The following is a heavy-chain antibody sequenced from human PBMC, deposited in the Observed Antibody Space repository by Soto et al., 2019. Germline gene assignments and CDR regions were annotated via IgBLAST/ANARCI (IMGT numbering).Heavy chain of an antibody. V-gene: IGHV3-9*01. Sequence: EVQLVESGGDLVQPGRSLRLACKASGFKFDDYAMHWVRQAPGKGLEWVSGISWNSGSMNYADSVKGRCTISRDNAKNYLYLQMNSHRAEDTALYYFANDSYDIVTGYARVDGLALGGHGTMVTVSS. CDR3: ANDSYDIVTGYARVDGLAL. CDR1: GFKFDDYA. CDR2: ISWNSGSM. J-gene: IGHJ3*01. D-gene: IGHD3-9*01.